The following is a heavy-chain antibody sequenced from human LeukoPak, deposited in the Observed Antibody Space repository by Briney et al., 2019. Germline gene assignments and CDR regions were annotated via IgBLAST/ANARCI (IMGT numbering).Heavy chain of an antibody. D-gene: IGHD3-22*01. J-gene: IGHJ4*02. V-gene: IGHV4-4*02. CDR3: ARDRMEVYYYDSSGYYYFDY. Sequence: SGTLSLTCAVSGGSISSSNWWSWVRQPPGKGLEWIGEIYHSGSTNYNPSLKSRVTISVDKSKNQFSLKLSSVTAADTAVYYCARDRMEVYYYDSSGYYYFDYWGQGTLVTVSS. CDR2: IYHSGST. CDR1: GGSISSSNW.